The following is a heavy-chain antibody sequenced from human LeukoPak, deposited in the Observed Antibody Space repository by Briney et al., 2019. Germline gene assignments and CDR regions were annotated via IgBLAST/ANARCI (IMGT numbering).Heavy chain of an antibody. CDR1: GFTFSSYA. J-gene: IGHJ6*03. Sequence: PGGSLRLSCAATGFTFSSYAMSWVRQAPGKGLEWASTITGNAGNTYYADSVKGRFTASRDNSRSTLYLQMNSLRAEDTAVYHCAKGGGSERNYYMDVWGKGTTVIVSS. V-gene: IGHV3-23*01. CDR3: AKGGGSERNYYMDV. D-gene: IGHD3-10*01. CDR2: ITGNAGNT.